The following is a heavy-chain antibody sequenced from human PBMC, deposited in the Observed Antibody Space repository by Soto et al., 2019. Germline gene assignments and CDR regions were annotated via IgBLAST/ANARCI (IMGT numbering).Heavy chain of an antibody. D-gene: IGHD5-12*01. CDR3: ARDRKRGFTGYDFDY. CDR2: VYFSGST. J-gene: IGHJ4*02. Sequence: LSLTCSVSGGSVSSGTHYWSWIRQPPGRGLEWIASVYFSGSTNYNPSLHSRVTTSIDASKNQFSLRLSSVTAADTAVYYCARDRKRGFTGYDFDYWGQGALVTVSS. V-gene: IGHV4-61*01. CDR1: GGSVSSGTHY.